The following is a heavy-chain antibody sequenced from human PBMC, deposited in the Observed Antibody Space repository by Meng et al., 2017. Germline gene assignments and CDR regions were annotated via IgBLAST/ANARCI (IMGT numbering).Heavy chain of an antibody. CDR2: ISSSSSYI. CDR1: GFTVSSNY. Sequence: GESLKISCAASGFTVSSNYMSWVRQAPGKGLEWVSSISSSSSYIYYADSVKGRFTISRDNAKNSLYLQMNSLRAEDTAVYYCARGQDQYSSGWNAFDIWGQGTMVTVSS. D-gene: IGHD6-19*01. J-gene: IGHJ3*02. V-gene: IGHV3-21*01. CDR3: ARGQDQYSSGWNAFDI.